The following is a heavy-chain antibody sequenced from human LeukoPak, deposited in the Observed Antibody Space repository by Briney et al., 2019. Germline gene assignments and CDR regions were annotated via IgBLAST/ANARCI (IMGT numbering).Heavy chain of an antibody. CDR3: ATGGATTSFSRFDY. V-gene: IGHV3-21*04. J-gene: IGHJ4*02. CDR1: GFTFSSYT. Sequence: GGSLRLSCVASGFTFSSYTMNWVRQAPGKGLEWVSSISSSSTYIYYADSVKGRFTISRDNAKNSLYLQMNSLRAEDTAVYYCATGGATTSFSRFDYWGQGTLVTVSS. D-gene: IGHD4-11*01. CDR2: ISSSSTYI.